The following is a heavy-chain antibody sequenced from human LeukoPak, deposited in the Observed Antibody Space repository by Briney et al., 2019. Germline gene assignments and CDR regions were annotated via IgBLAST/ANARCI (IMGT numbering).Heavy chain of an antibody. Sequence: LETLSLTCAVYGGSFSGYYWSWIRQPPGKGLEWIGEINHSGSTNYNPSLKSRVTISVDTSKNQFSLKLSSVTAADTAVYYCAREANVVVAAKRHWFDPWGQGTLVTVSS. CDR3: AREANVVVAAKRHWFDP. CDR1: GGSFSGYY. D-gene: IGHD2-15*01. J-gene: IGHJ5*02. V-gene: IGHV4-34*01. CDR2: INHSGST.